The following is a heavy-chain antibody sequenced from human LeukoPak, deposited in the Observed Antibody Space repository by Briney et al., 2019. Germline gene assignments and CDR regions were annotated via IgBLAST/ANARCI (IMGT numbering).Heavy chain of an antibody. CDR1: GYTFTSYY. Sequence: GAPVKVSCKASGYTFTSYYMHWVRQAPGQGLEWMGIINPSVGSTSYAQKFQGRVTMTRDTSTSTVYMELSSLRSEDTAVYYCARGARDSGYDSAPLDYWGQGTLVTVSS. CDR3: ARGARDSGYDSAPLDY. V-gene: IGHV1-46*01. J-gene: IGHJ4*02. D-gene: IGHD5-12*01. CDR2: INPSVGST.